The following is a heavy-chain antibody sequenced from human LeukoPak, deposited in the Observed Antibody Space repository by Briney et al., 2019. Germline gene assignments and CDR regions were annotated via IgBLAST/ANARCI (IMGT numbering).Heavy chain of an antibody. CDR3: ATRGVIVVVTAIRDY. V-gene: IGHV3-23*01. Sequence: GGALRLSCAASGFTFSSYDMSWVRQAPGKGLEWVSAISGSGGSTYYADSVKGRFTISRDNSKNTLYLQMNSLRAEDTAVYYCATRGVIVVVTAIRDYWGQGTLVTVSS. J-gene: IGHJ4*02. D-gene: IGHD2-21*02. CDR2: ISGSGGST. CDR1: GFTFSSYD.